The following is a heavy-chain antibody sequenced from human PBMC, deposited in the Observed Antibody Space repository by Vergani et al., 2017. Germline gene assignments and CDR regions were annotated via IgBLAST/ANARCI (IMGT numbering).Heavy chain of an antibody. J-gene: IGHJ6*02. D-gene: IGHD4-11*01. CDR2: INPNSGGT. V-gene: IGHV1-2*02. CDR1: GYTFTGYY. Sequence: QVQLVQSGAEVKKPGASVKVSCKASGYTFTGYYMHWVRQAPGQGLEWMGWINPNSGGTNYAQTFQGRVTMTRDTSISTAYMELSRMRSDDTAVYYCARASSGGYSNYRGGSGMDVWGQGTTVTVSS. CDR3: ARASSGGYSNYRGGSGMDV.